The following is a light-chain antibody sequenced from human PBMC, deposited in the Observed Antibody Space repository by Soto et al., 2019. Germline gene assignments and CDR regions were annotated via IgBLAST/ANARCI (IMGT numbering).Light chain of an antibody. CDR3: SSYTSSSTPYV. J-gene: IGLJ1*01. CDR1: SSDVGGYNY. CDR2: DVS. V-gene: IGLV2-14*01. Sequence: QSVLTRPASVSGSPGQSITISCTGTSSDVGGYNYVSWYQQHPGKAPKLMIFDVSNRPSGVSNRFSGSKSGTTTSLTISGLQAEDEADYYCSSYTSSSTPYVFGTGTKVTVL.